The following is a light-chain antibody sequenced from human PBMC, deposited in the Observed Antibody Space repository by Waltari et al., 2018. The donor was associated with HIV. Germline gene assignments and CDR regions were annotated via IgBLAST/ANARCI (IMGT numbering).Light chain of an antibody. CDR2: RNN. J-gene: IGLJ2*01. CDR1: SSNIDSNH. Sequence: QSVLTQPPSASGTPGQRVPISCSGSSSNIDSNHVYCYQQLPGTAPKLLIYRNNQRPSGVPDRFSGSKSGTSASLAISGLRSEDEADYYCAAWDDSLSGPVFGGGTKLTVL. V-gene: IGLV1-47*01. CDR3: AAWDDSLSGPV.